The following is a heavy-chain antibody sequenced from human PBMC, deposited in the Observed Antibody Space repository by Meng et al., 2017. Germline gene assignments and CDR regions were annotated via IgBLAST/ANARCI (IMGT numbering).Heavy chain of an antibody. Sequence: QGQLQEAGPGLVKPSGTLSLTGACSGGSISSSNWWSWVRQPPGKGLEWIGEIYHSGSTNYNPSLKSRVTISVDKSKNQFSLKLSSVTAADTAVYYCARIGDWGSTRYFDYWGQGTLVTVSS. CDR2: IYHSGST. V-gene: IGHV4-4*02. CDR1: GGSISSSNW. J-gene: IGHJ4*02. D-gene: IGHD7-27*01. CDR3: ARIGDWGSTRYFDY.